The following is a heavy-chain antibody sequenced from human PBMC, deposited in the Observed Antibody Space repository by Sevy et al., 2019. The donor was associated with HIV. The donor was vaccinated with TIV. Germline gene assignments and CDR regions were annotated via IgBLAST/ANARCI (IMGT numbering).Heavy chain of an antibody. Sequence: GGSLRLSCAASGFTFSSYGMHWVRQAPGKGLEWVAVISYDGSNKYYADSVKGRFTISRDNSKNTLYLQMNSLRAEDTAVYYCVKATRGWQLVPSYYYYYGMDVWGQGTTVTVSS. J-gene: IGHJ6*02. CDR1: GFTFSSYG. CDR2: ISYDGSNK. CDR3: VKATRGWQLVPSYYYYYGMDV. V-gene: IGHV3-30*18. D-gene: IGHD6-6*01.